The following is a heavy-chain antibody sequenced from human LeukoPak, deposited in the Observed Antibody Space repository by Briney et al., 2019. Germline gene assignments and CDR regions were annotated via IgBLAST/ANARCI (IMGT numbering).Heavy chain of an antibody. V-gene: IGHV1-18*01. CDR3: ARDLDIVVVPAAAGGNWFDP. D-gene: IGHD2-2*03. J-gene: IGHJ5*02. CDR1: GYTFTSYG. Sequence: ASVKVSCKASGYTFTSYGISCVRQAPGHALEWMGWISAYNGNTNYAQKLQGRVTMTTDTSTSTAYMELRSLRSDDTAVYYCARDLDIVVVPAAAGGNWFDPWGQGTLVTVSS. CDR2: ISAYNGNT.